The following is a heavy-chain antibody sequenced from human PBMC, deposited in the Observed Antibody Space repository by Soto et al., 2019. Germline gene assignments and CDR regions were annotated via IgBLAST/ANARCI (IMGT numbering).Heavy chain of an antibody. Sequence: SETVSLTCPGSGGSIGSGGYYWSWMRQHPGKGLEWIGYIYYNVSPYYDPSLQSRVTISVDRSNRQFSLELRSVTAADTAVYYSARHNHYSRASYYFAFWGHGILVPVSS. CDR3: ARHNHYSRASYYFAF. CDR2: IYYNVSP. CDR1: GGSIGSGGYY. V-gene: IGHV4-31*03. D-gene: IGHD6-19*01. J-gene: IGHJ4*01.